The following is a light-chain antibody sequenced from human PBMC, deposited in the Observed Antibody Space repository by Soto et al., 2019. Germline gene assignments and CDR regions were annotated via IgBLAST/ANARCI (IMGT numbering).Light chain of an antibody. CDR1: QSVASD. Sequence: EIVMTQSPATLSVSPGERATLSCRANQSVASDFAWYQQKPGQAPTLLIYDASTRASGVPARFSGRGSGTECTLPISSLQSEDLAVYYCQKYNYWPQTFGQGTKVDIK. CDR3: QKYNYWPQT. CDR2: DAS. J-gene: IGKJ1*01. V-gene: IGKV3-15*01.